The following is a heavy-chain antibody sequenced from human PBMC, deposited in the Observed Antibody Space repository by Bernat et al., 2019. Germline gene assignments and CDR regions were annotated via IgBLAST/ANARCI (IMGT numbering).Heavy chain of an antibody. CDR2: IWYDGSNK. CDR1: GFTFSSYG. J-gene: IGHJ4*02. CDR3: ARRDGYMGFDY. D-gene: IGHD5-24*01. V-gene: IGHV3-33*01. Sequence: QVQLVESGGGVVQPGRSLRLPCAASGFTFSSYGMHWVRQAPGKGLEWVAVIWYDGSNKYYADSVKGRFTISRDNSKNTLYLQMNSLRAEDTAVYYCARRDGYMGFDYWGQGTLVTVSS.